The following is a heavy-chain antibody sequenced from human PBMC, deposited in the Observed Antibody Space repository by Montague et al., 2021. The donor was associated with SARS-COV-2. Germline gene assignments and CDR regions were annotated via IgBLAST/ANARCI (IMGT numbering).Heavy chain of an antibody. CDR1: GFTFSSYV. CDR3: AKVGHCSGGSCYWGGAFDI. Sequence: SLRLSCAASGFTFSSYVMSWVRQAPGKGLEWVSAISGGGGSTYYADSVKGRLTISRDNSKNTLFLQMNSLRAEDTAVYFCAKVGHCSGGSCYWGGAFDIWGQGTMVTVSS. V-gene: IGHV3-23*01. CDR2: ISGGGGST. J-gene: IGHJ3*02. D-gene: IGHD2-15*01.